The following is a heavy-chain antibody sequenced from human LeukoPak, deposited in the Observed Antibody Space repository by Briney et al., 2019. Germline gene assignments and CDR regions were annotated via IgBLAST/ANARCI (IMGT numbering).Heavy chain of an antibody. J-gene: IGHJ4*02. D-gene: IGHD6-13*01. V-gene: IGHV4-31*03. CDR1: GGSISSGGYY. CDR3: ARRIPTAGFFDY. Sequence: SETLSLTCTVSGGSISSGGYYWSWIRQRPGEGLEWIGYIQYSGSTYYNPSLKSRATVSRDTSKNQFSLNLSSVTAADTAVYYCARRIPTAGFFDYWGQGTLVTASP. CDR2: IQYSGST.